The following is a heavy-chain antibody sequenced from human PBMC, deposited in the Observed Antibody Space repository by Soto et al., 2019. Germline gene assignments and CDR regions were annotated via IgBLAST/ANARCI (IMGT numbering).Heavy chain of an antibody. CDR2: IYYSGST. CDR3: ARGPYYYGSGSYYRGRWFDP. D-gene: IGHD3-10*01. Sequence: QVQLQESGPGLVKPSETLSLTCTVSGGSVSSGSYYWSWIRPPPGKGLEWIGYIYYSGSTNYNPSLKSRVTISVDTSNNHFSLKLSSVTAADTAVYYCARGPYYYGSGSYYRGRWFDPWGQGTLVTVSS. V-gene: IGHV4-61*03. CDR1: GGSVSSGSYY. J-gene: IGHJ5*02.